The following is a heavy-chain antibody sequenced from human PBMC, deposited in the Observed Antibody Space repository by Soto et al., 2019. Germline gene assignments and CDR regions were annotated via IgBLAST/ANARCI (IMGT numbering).Heavy chain of an antibody. CDR1: GFAFSRHG. D-gene: IGHD2-15*01. CDR3: ARDDDSEGKGLDS. Sequence: QVQLVESGGGVVQPGRSLRLSCAASGFAFSRHGMHWVRQAPGKGLDWVAVIVRDGSEDYYADSVAGRFTISRDNSKNTLYLEMNNLGPVDAAVYYCARDDDSEGKGLDSWGHGTLVTVSS. J-gene: IGHJ5*01. CDR2: IVRDGSED. V-gene: IGHV3-33*01.